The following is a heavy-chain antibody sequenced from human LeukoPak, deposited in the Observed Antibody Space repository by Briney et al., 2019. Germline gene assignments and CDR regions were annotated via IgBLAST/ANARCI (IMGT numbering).Heavy chain of an antibody. CDR3: ARHLSGVTGYTYGRGIDY. Sequence: GGSLRLSCAASGFTFSSYSMNWVRQAPGKGLEWVSSISSSSSYIYYADSVKGRFTIPRDNAKNSLYLQMISLRAEDTAVYYCARHLSGVTGYTYGRGIDYWGQGTLVTVSS. V-gene: IGHV3-21*01. D-gene: IGHD5-18*01. CDR2: ISSSSSYI. J-gene: IGHJ4*02. CDR1: GFTFSSYS.